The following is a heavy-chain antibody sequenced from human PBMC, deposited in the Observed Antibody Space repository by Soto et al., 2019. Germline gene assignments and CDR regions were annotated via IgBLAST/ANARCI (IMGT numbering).Heavy chain of an antibody. Sequence: QVVLVQSGAEVKKPGDSVKVSCKSSGYKFTDYYIHWVRQAPGQGPAWRGWVNPKRGDAVYAKKFQGWVTMTRNTATTTAYLEVTRLKPDDTAVYFCARDPGLPGRYWYCDLWGRGTLVTVSS. D-gene: IGHD3-9*01. CDR2: VNPKRGDA. J-gene: IGHJ2*01. CDR3: ARDPGLPGRYWYCDL. V-gene: IGHV1-2*04. CDR1: GYKFTDYY.